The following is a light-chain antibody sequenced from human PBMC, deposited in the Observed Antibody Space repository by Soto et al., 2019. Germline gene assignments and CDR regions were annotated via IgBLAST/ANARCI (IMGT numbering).Light chain of an antibody. V-gene: IGKV1-33*01. Sequence: DIQMTQSPSSLSASVGDRVTITCQASQDISNYLNWYQQKPGKDPKLLIYDASNLETGVPSRFSGSGSGTDFTFTISSLQPEDIATYYCQQYDNLSGINFGPGTKVDIK. CDR3: QQYDNLSGIN. J-gene: IGKJ3*01. CDR1: QDISNY. CDR2: DAS.